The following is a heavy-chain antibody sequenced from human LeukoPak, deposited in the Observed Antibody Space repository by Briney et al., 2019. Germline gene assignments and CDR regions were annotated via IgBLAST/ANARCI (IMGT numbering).Heavy chain of an antibody. D-gene: IGHD3-3*01. CDR2: IYYSGGT. J-gene: IGHJ4*02. CDR1: GGSISCYY. V-gene: IGHV4-59*01. Sequence: SETLSLTCTVSGGSISCYYWSWIRQPPGKGLEWIGYIYYSGGTNYNPSLKSRVTISVDTSKNQFSLKLSSVTAADTAVYYCASYDFWSGYFAYWGQGTLVTVSS. CDR3: ASYDFWSGYFAY.